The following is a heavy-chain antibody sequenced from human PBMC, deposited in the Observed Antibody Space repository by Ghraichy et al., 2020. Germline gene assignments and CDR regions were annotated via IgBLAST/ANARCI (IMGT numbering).Heavy chain of an antibody. CDR1: GGSFSGYY. Sequence: SETLSLTCTVYGGSFSGYYWSWLRQPPGKGLEWIGEIKLSGSTSYSPSLRSRVTISVDTSKNQFSLKLTSVTAADPAMYYCARGLSYGDYVVAFGYWGQGTLVTVSS. CDR2: IKLSGST. J-gene: IGHJ4*02. CDR3: ARGLSYGDYVVAFGY. D-gene: IGHD4-17*01. V-gene: IGHV4-34*01.